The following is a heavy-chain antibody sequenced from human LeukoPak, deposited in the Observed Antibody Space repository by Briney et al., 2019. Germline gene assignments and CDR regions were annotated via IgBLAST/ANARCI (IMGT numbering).Heavy chain of an antibody. CDR2: IHAGGKT. J-gene: IGHJ4*02. Sequence: GGSLRLSCAASGFTFSSYGMSWVRQAPGKGLEWVSVIHAGGKTLYADSVQGRFTVSRHNSENTVYLQMNSLRPEDTAVYFCASGESAQQVFEYWGQGTLVTVSS. CDR1: GFTFSSYG. CDR3: ASGESAQQVFEY. V-gene: IGHV3-53*04. D-gene: IGHD4-17*01.